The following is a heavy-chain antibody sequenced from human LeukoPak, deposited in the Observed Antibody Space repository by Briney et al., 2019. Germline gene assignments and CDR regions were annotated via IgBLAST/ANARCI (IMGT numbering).Heavy chain of an antibody. J-gene: IGHJ4*02. Sequence: GESLKISCKGSGYSFTSYWIGWVRQMPGKGLEWMGIIHPGDSETRYSPSFQGQVTISADKSISTVYLQWSSLKASDSAIYYCARRDCGPPDYWGQGTLVTVSS. CDR3: ARRDCGPPDY. CDR2: IHPGDSET. D-gene: IGHD2-21*02. V-gene: IGHV5-51*01. CDR1: GYSFTSYW.